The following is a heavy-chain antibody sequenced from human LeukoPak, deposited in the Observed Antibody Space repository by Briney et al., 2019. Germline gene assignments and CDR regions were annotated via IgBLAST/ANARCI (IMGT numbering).Heavy chain of an antibody. Sequence: PGGSLRLSCAASGFTFSSYDMSWARQAPGKGLEWVSAISGSGGSTDYADSVKGRFTISRDNSKNTLYLQMNSLSAEDTAVYYCAKGKAMAASYWENYFDYWGQGTLVTVSS. V-gene: IGHV3-23*01. D-gene: IGHD5-18*01. J-gene: IGHJ4*02. CDR2: ISGSGGST. CDR1: GFTFSSYD. CDR3: AKGKAMAASYWENYFDY.